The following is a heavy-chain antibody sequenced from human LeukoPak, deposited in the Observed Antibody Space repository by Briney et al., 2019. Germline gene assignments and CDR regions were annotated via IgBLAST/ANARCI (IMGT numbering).Heavy chain of an antibody. J-gene: IGHJ5*02. D-gene: IGHD3-22*01. CDR1: EYTFTNYD. Sequence: ASVKVSCKASEYTFTNYDINWVRQASGQGFEWMGWMSPNSGNTGYAQKFQGRVTMTRDTSTSTAYMELSSLRSEDTAVYYCARDGRHYYDSSGYYSVWFDPWGQGTLVTVSS. CDR3: ARDGRHYYDSSGYYSVWFDP. CDR2: MSPNSGNT. V-gene: IGHV1-8*01.